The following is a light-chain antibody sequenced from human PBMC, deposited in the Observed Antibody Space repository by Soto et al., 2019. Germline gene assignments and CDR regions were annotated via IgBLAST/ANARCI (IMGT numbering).Light chain of an antibody. CDR2: KAS. CDR1: QTISTW. CDR3: RQYNTFPRT. V-gene: IGKV1-5*03. J-gene: IGKJ4*01. Sequence: DIQMTQSPSTLSASVGDRVTISCRASQTISTWLAWYQQKPEKAPNLLIYKASSLESGVPSRFSGSGSGTEFTLTISSLQPDDFATYYCRQYNTFPRTFGGGTKVEIK.